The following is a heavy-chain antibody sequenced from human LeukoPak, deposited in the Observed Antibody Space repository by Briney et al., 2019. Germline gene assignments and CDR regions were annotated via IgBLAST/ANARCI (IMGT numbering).Heavy chain of an antibody. V-gene: IGHV4-61*02. Sequence: SETLSLTCTVSGGSISSGSYYWSWIRQPAGKGLEWIGRIYTSGSTNYNPSLKSRVTISVDTSKNQFSLKLSSVTAADTAEYYCARETYYYDIDAFDIWGQGTMVTVSS. J-gene: IGHJ3*02. D-gene: IGHD3-22*01. CDR1: GGSISSGSYY. CDR3: ARETYYYDIDAFDI. CDR2: IYTSGST.